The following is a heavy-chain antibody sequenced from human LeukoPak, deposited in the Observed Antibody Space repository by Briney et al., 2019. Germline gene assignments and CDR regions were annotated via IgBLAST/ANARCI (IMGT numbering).Heavy chain of an antibody. V-gene: IGHV3-33*01. D-gene: IGHD5-24*01. J-gene: IGHJ4*02. CDR3: ARSRYNLDY. CDR2: IPYDGSNE. Sequence: GGSLRLSCAASGFTFSSYDMHWVRQAPGKGPEWVAIIPYDGSNENYADSVKGRFTISRDNSKKTLYLQMNSLRAEDTAVYYCARSRYNLDYWGQGTLVTVSS. CDR1: GFTFSSYD.